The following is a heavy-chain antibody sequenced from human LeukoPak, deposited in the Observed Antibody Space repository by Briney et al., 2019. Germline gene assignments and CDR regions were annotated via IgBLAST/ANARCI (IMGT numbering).Heavy chain of an antibody. CDR3: ARAMVRGIDAFDI. D-gene: IGHD3-10*01. J-gene: IGHJ3*02. CDR1: GFKVSSNY. V-gene: IGHV3-53*01. CDR2: LYSGGST. Sequence: GGSLRLSCAASGFKVSSNYMNWVRQAPGKGLEWVSVLYSGGSTYYADSVKGRFTISRDKSKNTLYLQMNSLRVEDTAVYYCARAMVRGIDAFDIWGQGTMVTVSS.